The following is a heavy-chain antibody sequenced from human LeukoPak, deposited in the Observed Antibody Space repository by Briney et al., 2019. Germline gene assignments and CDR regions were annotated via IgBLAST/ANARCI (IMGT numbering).Heavy chain of an antibody. CDR2: IWYDGSNK. CDR3: ARDSGGYGDYVFAYYYYGMNV. Sequence: QSGGSLRLSCAASGFTFSSYGMHWVRQAPGKGLEWVAVIWYDGSNKYYADSVKGRFTISRDNSKNTLYLQMNSLRAEDTAVYYCARDSGGYGDYVFAYYYYGMNVWGQGTTVTVSS. D-gene: IGHD4-17*01. J-gene: IGHJ6*02. CDR1: GFTFSSYG. V-gene: IGHV3-33*01.